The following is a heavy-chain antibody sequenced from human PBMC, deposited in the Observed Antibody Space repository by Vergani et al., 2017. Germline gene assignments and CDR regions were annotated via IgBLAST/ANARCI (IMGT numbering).Heavy chain of an antibody. Sequence: EVQLVESGGGLVKRGGSLRLSCAASGFTVSSNYMSWVRQAPGKGLEWVSVIYSGGSTYYADSVKGRFTISRDTSKKTLSLQMRSLRADDTAVYYCAKDGRENSDYGYFDYWGQGTLVTVSS. CDR1: GFTVSSNY. D-gene: IGHD4-17*01. CDR2: IYSGGST. V-gene: IGHV3-66*02. CDR3: AKDGRENSDYGYFDY. J-gene: IGHJ4*02.